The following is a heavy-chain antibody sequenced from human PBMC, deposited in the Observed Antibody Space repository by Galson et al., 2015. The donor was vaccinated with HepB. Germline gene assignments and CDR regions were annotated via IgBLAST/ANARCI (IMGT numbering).Heavy chain of an antibody. V-gene: IGHV3-23*01. CDR1: GFTVSSNY. CDR2: ISRSGGSS. CDR3: AKGGGGGAFDI. J-gene: IGHJ3*02. Sequence: SLRLSCAASGFTVSSNYMGWVRQAPGKGLEWVSAISRSGGSSYYADSVKGRFTISRDNSENTLYLQVNSLSADDTAVYYCAKGGGGGAFDIWGRGTMVTVSS.